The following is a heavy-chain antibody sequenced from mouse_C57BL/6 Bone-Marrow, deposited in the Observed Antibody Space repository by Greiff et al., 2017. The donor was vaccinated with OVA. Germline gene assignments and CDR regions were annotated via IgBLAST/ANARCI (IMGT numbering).Heavy chain of an antibody. CDR3: TSGGN. Sequence: VQLQQPGAELVRPGASVKLSCTASGFTITDDYMHWVKQRPEQGLEWIGWIDPANGDTEYASKFKGQATLTAETPSNTAYLQLSSLTTEDTAVYYCTSGGNWGQGTTLTVSS. V-gene: IGHV14-4*01. CDR1: GFTITDDY. CDR2: IDPANGDT. J-gene: IGHJ2*01.